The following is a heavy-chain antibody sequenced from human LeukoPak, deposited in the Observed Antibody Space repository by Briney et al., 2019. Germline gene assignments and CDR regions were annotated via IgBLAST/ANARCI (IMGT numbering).Heavy chain of an antibody. CDR1: GYSISSGYY. J-gene: IGHJ3*02. V-gene: IGHV4-38-2*02. CDR2: IYYSGST. D-gene: IGHD2-2*01. CDR3: ARDPSVVVVPAARKDAFDI. Sequence: SETLSLTCTVSGYSISSGYYWGWIRQPPGKGLEWIGYIYYSGSTYYNPSLKSRVTISVDTSKNQFSLKLSSVTAADTAVYYCARDPSVVVVPAARKDAFDIWGQGTMVTVSS.